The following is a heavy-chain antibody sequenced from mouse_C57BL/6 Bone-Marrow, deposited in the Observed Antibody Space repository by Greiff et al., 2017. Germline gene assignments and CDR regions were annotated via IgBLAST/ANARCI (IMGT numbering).Heavy chain of an antibody. CDR3: ARRGYYGSYFDY. J-gene: IGHJ2*01. D-gene: IGHD1-1*01. CDR2: ISNLAYSI. Sequence: DVKLVESGGGLVQPGGSLKLSCAASGFTFSDYGMAWVRQAPRKGPEWVAFISNLAYSIYYADTVTGRFTISRENAKNTLYLEMSSLRSEDTAMYYCARRGYYGSYFDYWGQGTTLTVSS. V-gene: IGHV5-15*04. CDR1: GFTFSDYG.